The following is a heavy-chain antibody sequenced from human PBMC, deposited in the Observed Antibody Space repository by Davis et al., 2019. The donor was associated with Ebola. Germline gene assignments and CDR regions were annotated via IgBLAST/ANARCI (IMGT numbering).Heavy chain of an antibody. CDR2: INPSGCTT. Sequence: ASVKVSCKASGYTFTGYYMHWVRQAPGQGLEWMGIINPSGCTTSYAQKFQGRVTMTRDTSTSTVYMELSSLRSEDTAVYYCARDPGPIVVVVYANYGMDVWGQGTTVTVSS. J-gene: IGHJ6*02. CDR3: ARDPGPIVVVVYANYGMDV. CDR1: GYTFTGYY. D-gene: IGHD2-8*02. V-gene: IGHV1-46*01.